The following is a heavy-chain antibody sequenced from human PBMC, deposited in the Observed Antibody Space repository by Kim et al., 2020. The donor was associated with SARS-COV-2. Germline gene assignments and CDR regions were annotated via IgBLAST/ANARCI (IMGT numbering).Heavy chain of an antibody. D-gene: IGHD3-3*01. CDR3: ARGPNYDLLYYYYGVDV. J-gene: IGHJ6*02. Sequence: LKSRVTISVDTSKNQFSLKLSSVTAADTAVYYCARGPNYDLLYYYYGVDVWGQGTTVTVSS. V-gene: IGHV4-34*01.